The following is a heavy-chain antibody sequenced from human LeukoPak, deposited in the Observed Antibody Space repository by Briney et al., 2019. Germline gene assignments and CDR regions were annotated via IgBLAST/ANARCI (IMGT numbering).Heavy chain of an antibody. CDR1: GFTFDDYA. D-gene: IGHD3-22*01. CDR2: ISWNSGSI. V-gene: IGHV3-9*01. CDR3: AKAVVVTSQFDY. J-gene: IGHJ4*02. Sequence: GRSLRLSCAASGFTFDDYAMHWVRQAPGKGLEWVSGISWNSGSIGYADSVKGRFTISRDNAKNSLYLQMNSLRAEDTALYYCAKAVVVTSQFDYWGQGPLVTVSS.